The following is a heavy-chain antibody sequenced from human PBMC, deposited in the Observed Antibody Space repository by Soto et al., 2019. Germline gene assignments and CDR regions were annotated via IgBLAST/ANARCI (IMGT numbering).Heavy chain of an antibody. V-gene: IGHV3-21*01. CDR3: ARSDSGYDNYYYYGMDV. CDR2: ISSSSSYI. J-gene: IGHJ6*02. CDR1: GFTFSSYS. D-gene: IGHD5-12*01. Sequence: ESGGGLVKPGGSLRLSCAASGFTFSSYSMNWVRQAPGKGLEWVSSISSSSSYIYYADSVKGRFTISRDNAKNSLYLQMNSLRAEDTAVYYCARSDSGYDNYYYYGMDVWGQGTTVTVSS.